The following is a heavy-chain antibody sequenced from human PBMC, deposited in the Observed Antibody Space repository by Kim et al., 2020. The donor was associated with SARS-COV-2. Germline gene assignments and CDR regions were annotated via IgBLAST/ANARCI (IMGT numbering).Heavy chain of an antibody. J-gene: IGHJ4*02. D-gene: IGHD6-19*01. CDR3: ARVHGGWEHYFDY. Sequence: YSPSLKSRVTILLDTSTNQFALGLSSGTGADAAVYYCARVHGGWEHYFDYWGQGTLVTVSS. V-gene: IGHV4-4*07.